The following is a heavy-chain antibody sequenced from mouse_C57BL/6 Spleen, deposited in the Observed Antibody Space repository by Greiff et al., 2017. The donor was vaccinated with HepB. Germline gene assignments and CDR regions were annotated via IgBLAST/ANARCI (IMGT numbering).Heavy chain of an antibody. J-gene: IGHJ2*01. Sequence: EVQLQQSGPGMVKPSQSLSLTCTVTGYSITSGYDWHWIRHFPGNKLEWMGYISYSGSTNYNPSLKSRISITHDTSKNHFFLKLNSVTTEDTATYYCARGGGYYRTVDYWGQGTTLTVSS. D-gene: IGHD2-3*01. CDR3: ARGGGYYRTVDY. CDR2: ISYSGST. CDR1: GYSITSGYD. V-gene: IGHV3-1*01.